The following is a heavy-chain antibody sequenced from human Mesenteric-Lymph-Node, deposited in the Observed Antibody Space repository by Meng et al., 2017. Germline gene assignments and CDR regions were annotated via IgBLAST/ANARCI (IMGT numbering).Heavy chain of an antibody. CDR1: GYTFTDFG. CDR2: ISAYNGNR. J-gene: IGHJ4*02. D-gene: IGHD6-19*01. V-gene: IGHV1-18*01. CDR3: TRDLGGVPGSFFDF. Sequence: HVQLVQSGPEVEKPGATLKVFCKASGYTFTDFGISWVRQAPGQGLEWMGWISAYNGNRDYAQKFQGRVTMTTDTSTSTTYLELRNLGSDDTAVFYCTRDLGGVPGSFFDFWGQGTLVTVSS.